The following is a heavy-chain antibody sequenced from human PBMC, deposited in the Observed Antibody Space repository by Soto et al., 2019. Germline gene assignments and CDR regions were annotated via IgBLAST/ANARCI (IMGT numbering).Heavy chain of an antibody. J-gene: IGHJ6*02. V-gene: IGHV1-18*01. CDR3: ARDLITMVRGVTDYYYGMDV. CDR1: GYTFTSYG. D-gene: IGHD3-10*01. Sequence: ASVKVSCKASGYTFTSYGISWVRQAPVQGLEWMGWISAYNGNTNYAQKLQGRVTMTTDTSTSTAYMELRSLRSDDTAVYYCARDLITMVRGVTDYYYGMDVWGQGTTVTVSS. CDR2: ISAYNGNT.